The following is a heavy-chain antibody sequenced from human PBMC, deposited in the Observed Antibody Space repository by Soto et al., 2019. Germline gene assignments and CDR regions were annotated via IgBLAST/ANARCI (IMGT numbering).Heavy chain of an antibody. CDR1: GGSISSGGYY. CDR2: IYYSGST. J-gene: IGHJ6*02. Sequence: SETLSLTCTVSGGSISSGGYYWSWIRQHPGKGLEWIGYIYYSGSTYYNPSLKSRVTTSVDTSKNQFSLKLSSVTAADTAVYYCAREGCSGGSCYPKLIYGMDVWGQGTTVTVSS. V-gene: IGHV4-31*03. D-gene: IGHD2-15*01. CDR3: AREGCSGGSCYPKLIYGMDV.